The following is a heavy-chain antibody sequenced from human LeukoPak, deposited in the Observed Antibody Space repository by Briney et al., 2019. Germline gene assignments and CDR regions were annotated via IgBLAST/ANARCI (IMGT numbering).Heavy chain of an antibody. D-gene: IGHD6-6*01. Sequence: GGSLRLSCAASGFTFSSYAMSWVRQAPGKGLEWVSAISGSGGSAYYADSVKGRFTISRDNSKNTLYLQMNSLRAEDTAVYYCAARKQLVFPHPLDYWGQGTLVTVSS. J-gene: IGHJ4*02. CDR2: ISGSGGSA. CDR3: AARKQLVFPHPLDY. V-gene: IGHV3-23*01. CDR1: GFTFSSYA.